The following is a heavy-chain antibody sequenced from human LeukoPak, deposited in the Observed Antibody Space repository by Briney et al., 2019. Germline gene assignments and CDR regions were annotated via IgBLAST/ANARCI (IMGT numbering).Heavy chain of an antibody. J-gene: IGHJ6*03. D-gene: IGHD6-6*01. CDR2: IQYDGSVK. Sequence: GGSLRLSCAASGFTFSTYGMHWVRQAPGKGLEWVTFIQYDGSVKLYGDSVKGRFTISRDNSKNTLYLQMNSLRAEDTAVYYCAKGRVSHYIAARQIGRGYYMDVWGKGTTVTVSS. CDR3: AKGRVSHYIAARQIGRGYYMDV. CDR1: GFTFSTYG. V-gene: IGHV3-30*02.